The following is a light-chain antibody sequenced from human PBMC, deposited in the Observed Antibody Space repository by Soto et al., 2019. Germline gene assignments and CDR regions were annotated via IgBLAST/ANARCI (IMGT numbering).Light chain of an antibody. CDR2: GAS. Sequence: ETVMTQSPVTLSVSPGERATLSCRASQSVGSTLAWYQQKLGQAPRLLIYGASTRAAGIPARFSGSGSGTEFTLTISNLQSEDFAVYYCQQYNNWPLTFGGGTKVDIQ. CDR1: QSVGST. CDR3: QQYNNWPLT. V-gene: IGKV3-15*01. J-gene: IGKJ4*01.